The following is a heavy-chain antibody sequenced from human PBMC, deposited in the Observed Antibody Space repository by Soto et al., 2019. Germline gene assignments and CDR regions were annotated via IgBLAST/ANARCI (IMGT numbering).Heavy chain of an antibody. Sequence: PGGSLRLSCTASGFTFGDYAMSWFRQAPGKGLEWVGFIRSKAYGGTTEYAASVKGRFTISRDDSKSIAYLQMNSLKTEDTAVYYCTRMVYANEIYYYYGMDVWGQGTTVTVSS. D-gene: IGHD2-8*01. CDR1: GFTFGDYA. CDR2: IRSKAYGGTT. V-gene: IGHV3-49*03. CDR3: TRMVYANEIYYYYGMDV. J-gene: IGHJ6*02.